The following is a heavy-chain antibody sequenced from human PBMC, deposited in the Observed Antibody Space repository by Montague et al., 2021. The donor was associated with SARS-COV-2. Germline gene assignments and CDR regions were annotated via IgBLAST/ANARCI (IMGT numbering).Heavy chain of an antibody. CDR3: ARGHCSGGLWYYGVAFDV. CDR2: IHDSGTT. J-gene: IGHJ3*01. CDR1: GASINIGTYY. V-gene: IGHV4-61*01. D-gene: IGHD2-15*01. Sequence: SETLSLTCTVSGASINIGTYYWTWIRQSPGKPLEWVGYIHDSGTTNYNPSLKSRVTILEDTSRNQFSLNLNSVTAADTAVYYCARGHCSGGLWYYGVAFDVWGQGTMVTVS.